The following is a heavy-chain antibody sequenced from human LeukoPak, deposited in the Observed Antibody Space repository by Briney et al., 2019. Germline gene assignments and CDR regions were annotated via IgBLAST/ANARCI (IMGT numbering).Heavy chain of an antibody. J-gene: IGHJ6*02. CDR2: ISSSGSTI. CDR3: ARDGVGQLWFSLQYDYYYGMDV. V-gene: IGHV3-48*03. D-gene: IGHD5-18*01. Sequence: GGSLRLSCAASGFTFSSYEMNWVRQAPGKGLEWVSYISSSGSTIYYADSVKGRFTISRDNAKNSLYLQMNSLRAEDTAVYYCARDGVGQLWFSLQYDYYYGMDVWGQGTTVTVSS. CDR1: GFTFSSYE.